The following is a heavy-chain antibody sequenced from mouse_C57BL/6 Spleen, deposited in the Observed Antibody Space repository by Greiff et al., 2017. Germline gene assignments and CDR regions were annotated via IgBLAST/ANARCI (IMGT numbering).Heavy chain of an antibody. J-gene: IGHJ4*01. V-gene: IGHV1-55*01. CDR1: GYTFTSYW. D-gene: IGHD2-5*01. Sequence: QVQLQQPGAELVKPGASVKMSCKASGYTFTSYWITWVKQRPGQGLEWIGDIYPGSGSTNYNEKFKSKATLTVDTSSSTAYMQLSSLTYEDSAVYYCARGYSNYTDYYAMDYWGQGTSVTVSS. CDR3: ARGYSNYTDYYAMDY. CDR2: IYPGSGST.